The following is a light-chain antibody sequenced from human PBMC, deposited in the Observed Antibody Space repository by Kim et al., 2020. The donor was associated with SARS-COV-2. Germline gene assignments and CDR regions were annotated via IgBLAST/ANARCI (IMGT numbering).Light chain of an antibody. CDR2: AED. CDR1: SLSSYY. V-gene: IGLV3-19*01. J-gene: IGLJ3*02. Sequence: SSELTQDPAVSVALGQTVRITCQGDSLSSYYASWYQQKPGQAPLLVFYAEDIRPSGIPDRFSASSSGNTASLTITGAQAEDEADYYCNSRDSSGNHLMFGGGTQLTVL. CDR3: NSRDSSGNHLM.